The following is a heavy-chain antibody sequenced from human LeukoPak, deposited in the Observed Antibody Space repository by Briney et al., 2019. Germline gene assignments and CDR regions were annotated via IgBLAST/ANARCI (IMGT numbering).Heavy chain of an antibody. CDR1: GYTFSSYS. D-gene: IGHD1-1*01. CDR3: AGWNDVVRSDP. CDR2: ISSSSSYI. V-gene: IGHV3-21*01. Sequence: GGSLRLSCAASGYTFSSYSMNWVRQAPGKGLEWVSSISSSSSYIYYADSVKGRFTISRDNAKNSLYLQMNSLRAEDTAVYYCAGWNDVVRSDPWGQGTLVTVSS. J-gene: IGHJ5*02.